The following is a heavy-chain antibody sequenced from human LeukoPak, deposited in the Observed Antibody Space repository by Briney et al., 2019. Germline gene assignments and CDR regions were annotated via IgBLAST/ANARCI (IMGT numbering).Heavy chain of an antibody. CDR3: ARYSLPTAIEMAGGHWFDP. V-gene: IGHV1-46*01. J-gene: IGHJ5*02. CDR2: INPSGGST. CDR1: GYAFTGYH. Sequence: GASVKVSCKASGYAFTGYHMHWVRQAPGQGLEWMGIINPSGGSTTYAEKFQGRVTVTRDTSTNTVYMELRSMRSEDTAIYYCARYSLPTAIEMAGGHWFDPWGQGTLVTVSS. D-gene: IGHD6-19*01.